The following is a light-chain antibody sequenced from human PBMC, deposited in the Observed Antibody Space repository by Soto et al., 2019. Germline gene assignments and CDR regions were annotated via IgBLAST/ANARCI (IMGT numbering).Light chain of an antibody. Sequence: QSALTQPRSVSGSPGQSVTISCTGTSSDVGGYNYVSWYQQRPGKAPKLMIYDVSKRPSGVPDRFSGSKSGNTASLTISGLQAEDEAHYYCCSSAGSYTSVFGGGTKLTVL. V-gene: IGLV2-11*01. J-gene: IGLJ3*02. CDR2: DVS. CDR1: SSDVGGYNY. CDR3: CSSAGSYTSV.